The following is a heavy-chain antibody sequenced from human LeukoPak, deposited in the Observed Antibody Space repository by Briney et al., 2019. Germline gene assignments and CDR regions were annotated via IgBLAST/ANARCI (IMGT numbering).Heavy chain of an antibody. V-gene: IGHV4-59*12. CDR1: GGSIHSYY. CDR3: ARESLASDAFDI. CDR2: IYYSGTT. J-gene: IGHJ3*02. Sequence: KPSETLSLTCTVSGGSIHSYYWSWIQQPPGKGLEWVGFIYYSGTTNYNPSLKSRVIISVDTSKNQFSLKLSSVTAADTAVYYCARESLASDAFDIWGQGTMVTVSS.